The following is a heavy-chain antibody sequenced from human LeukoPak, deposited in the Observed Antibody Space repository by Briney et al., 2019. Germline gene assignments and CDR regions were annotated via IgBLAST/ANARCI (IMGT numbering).Heavy chain of an antibody. CDR1: GGSISSGDYY. CDR3: AKVNLRFLEYLWFDP. Sequence: SETLSLTCTVSGGSISSGDYYWSWIRQPPGKGLEWIGYIYYSGSTNYNPSLKSRVTIPVDTSKNQFSLKLSSVTAADTAVYYCAKVNLRFLEYLWFDPWGQGTLVTVSS. V-gene: IGHV4-61*08. J-gene: IGHJ5*02. CDR2: IYYSGST. D-gene: IGHD3-3*01.